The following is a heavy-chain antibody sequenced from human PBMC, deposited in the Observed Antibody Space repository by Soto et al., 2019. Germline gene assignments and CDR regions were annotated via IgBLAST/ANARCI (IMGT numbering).Heavy chain of an antibody. CDR2: ISGSGGST. Sequence: PGGSLRLSCAASGFTFSSYAMSWVRQAPGKGLEWVSAISGSGGSTYYADSVKGRFTISRDNSKNTLYLQMNSLRAEDTAVYYCAKSTLAAARVPYYFDYWGQGTLVTVSS. J-gene: IGHJ4*02. D-gene: IGHD6-13*01. CDR3: AKSTLAAARVPYYFDY. CDR1: GFTFSSYA. V-gene: IGHV3-23*01.